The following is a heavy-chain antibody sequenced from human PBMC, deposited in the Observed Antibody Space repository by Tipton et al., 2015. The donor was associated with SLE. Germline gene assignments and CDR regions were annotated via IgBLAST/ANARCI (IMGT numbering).Heavy chain of an antibody. D-gene: IGHD3-22*01. CDR2: IDPSDSYT. CDR3: ARSLFDYDSSNGMDV. Sequence: QLVQSGPEVKKPGESLRISCKGSGYSFTSYWISWVRQMPGKGLEWMGRIDPSDSYTNYSPSFQGHVTISADKSISTAYLQWSSLKASDTAMYYCARSLFDYDSSNGMDVWGQGTTVTVSS. CDR1: GYSFTSYW. J-gene: IGHJ6*02. V-gene: IGHV5-10-1*01.